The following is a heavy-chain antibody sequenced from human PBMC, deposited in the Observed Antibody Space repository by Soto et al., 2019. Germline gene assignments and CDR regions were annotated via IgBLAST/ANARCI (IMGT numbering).Heavy chain of an antibody. CDR3: ARTLDYGHMDV. J-gene: IGHJ6*03. Sequence: SETLFLPCTVSGGTVRNQYWSWIRRPPGRGLEWIGYIYRSGSTKYNPSLKSRLTISVDTSKNQFSLKLSSVTAADTAVYYCARTLDYGHMDVWGKGTTVTVSS. CDR1: GGTVRNQY. D-gene: IGHD3-16*01. CDR2: IYRSGST. V-gene: IGHV4-4*09.